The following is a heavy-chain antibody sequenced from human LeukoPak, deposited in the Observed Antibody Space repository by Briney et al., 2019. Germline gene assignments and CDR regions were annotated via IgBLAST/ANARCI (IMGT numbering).Heavy chain of an antibody. V-gene: IGHV4-34*01. CDR2: INHSGST. CDR3: ARVPVNIWENWFDP. CDR1: GGSFGGYY. J-gene: IGHJ5*02. D-gene: IGHD1-26*01. Sequence: SETLSLTCAVYGGSFGGYYWSWIRQPPGKGLEWIGEINHSGSTNYNPSPKSRVTISVDTSKNQFSLKLNSVTAADTAVYYCARVPVNIWENWFDPWGQGTLVTVSS.